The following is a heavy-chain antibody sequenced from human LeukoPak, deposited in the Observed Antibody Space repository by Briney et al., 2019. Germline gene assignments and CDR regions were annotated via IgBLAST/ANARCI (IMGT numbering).Heavy chain of an antibody. V-gene: IGHV4-31*03. J-gene: IGHJ5*02. CDR3: ARVRQNDYIWGSYRASNWFDP. Sequence: PSETLSLTCTVSGGSISSGGYYWSWIRQHPGKGLEWIGYIYYSGSTYCNPSLKSRVTISVDTSKNQFSLKLSSVTAADTAVYYCARVRQNDYIWGSYRASNWFDPWGQGTLVTVSS. CDR2: IYYSGST. CDR1: GGSISSGGYY. D-gene: IGHD3-16*02.